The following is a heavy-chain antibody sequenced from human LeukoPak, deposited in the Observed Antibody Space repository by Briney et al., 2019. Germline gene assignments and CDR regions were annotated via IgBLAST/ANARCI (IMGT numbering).Heavy chain of an antibody. Sequence: PSETLSLTCTVSGGSISSSSYYWGWIRQPPGKGLAWIGSIYYSGSTYYNPSLKSRVTISVDTSKNQFSLKLSSVTAADTAVYYCAGPVLFDYWGQGTLVTVSS. CDR1: GGSISSSSYY. CDR2: IYYSGST. CDR3: AGPVLFDY. J-gene: IGHJ4*02. V-gene: IGHV4-39*01.